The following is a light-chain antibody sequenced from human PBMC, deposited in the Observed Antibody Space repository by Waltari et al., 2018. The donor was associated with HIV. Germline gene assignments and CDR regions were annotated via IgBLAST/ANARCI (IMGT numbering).Light chain of an antibody. V-gene: IGLV1-40*01. CDR1: SSNIGAGYE. CDR3: QSYENSLSGLWV. Sequence: SVLTQPPSVSGAPGLWVSLSCTGNSSNIGAGYEVPWYRQSPGTAPSLVLFGDTIWAPASPDRFPGSRSGNAVSLTITGLRAEDEADDYCQSYENSLSGLWVFGGGTKLTVL. J-gene: IGLJ3*02. CDR2: GDT.